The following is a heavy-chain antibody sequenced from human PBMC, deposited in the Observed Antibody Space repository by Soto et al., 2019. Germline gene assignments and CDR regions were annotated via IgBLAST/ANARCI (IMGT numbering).Heavy chain of an antibody. CDR1: GFTFSSYS. D-gene: IGHD6-6*01. CDR3: ARTRCSSSSYCFDY. V-gene: IGHV3-48*02. Sequence: GGSLRLSCVGSGFTFSSYSMNWVRQAPGKGLEWVSYTSITSSAIDYADSVKGRFTISRDNAKNSLYLQMNSLRDEDTAVYYCARTRCSSSSYCFDYWGQGTLVTVSS. CDR2: TSITSSAI. J-gene: IGHJ4*02.